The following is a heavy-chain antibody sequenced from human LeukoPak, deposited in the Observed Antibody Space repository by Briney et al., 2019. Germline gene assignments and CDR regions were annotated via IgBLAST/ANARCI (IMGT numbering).Heavy chain of an antibody. J-gene: IGHJ3*02. CDR2: IWYDGSNK. Sequence: GGSLRLSCAASGFTFSSYGMHWVRQAPGKGLEWVAVIWYDGSNKYYADSVKGRFTISRDNSKNTLYLQMNSLRAEDTAVYYCAIDPLTGCSGGSCYFADAFDIWGQGTMVTVSS. V-gene: IGHV3-33*01. D-gene: IGHD2-15*01. CDR3: AIDPLTGCSGGSCYFADAFDI. CDR1: GFTFSSYG.